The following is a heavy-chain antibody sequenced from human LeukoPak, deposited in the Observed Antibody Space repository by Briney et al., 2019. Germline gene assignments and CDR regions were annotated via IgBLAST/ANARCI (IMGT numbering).Heavy chain of an antibody. D-gene: IGHD2-2*01. Sequence: GGSLRLSCAASGFTFSSYWTHWVRQAPGKGLVWVSRIYSDGSSTSYADSVKGRFTISRDNAKNTLYLQMNSLRAEDMALYYCAKDVNTNVEYYFDYWGQGTLVTVSS. J-gene: IGHJ4*02. V-gene: IGHV3-74*01. CDR1: GFTFSSYW. CDR2: IYSDGSST. CDR3: AKDVNTNVEYYFDY.